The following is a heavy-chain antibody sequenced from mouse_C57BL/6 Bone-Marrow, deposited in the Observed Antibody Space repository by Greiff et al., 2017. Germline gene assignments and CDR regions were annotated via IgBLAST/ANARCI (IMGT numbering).Heavy chain of an antibody. CDR2: INPNNGGT. CDR1: GYTFTDYN. D-gene: IGHD3-2*02. Sequence: EVKLQQSGPELVKPGASVKIPCKASGYTFTDYNMDWVKQSHGKSLEWIGDINPNNGGTIYNQKFKGKATLTVDKSASTAYMELRSLTSEDTAVSYCARLGDSSGYEDYWGQGTTLTVSS. V-gene: IGHV1-18*01. CDR3: ARLGDSSGYEDY. J-gene: IGHJ2*01.